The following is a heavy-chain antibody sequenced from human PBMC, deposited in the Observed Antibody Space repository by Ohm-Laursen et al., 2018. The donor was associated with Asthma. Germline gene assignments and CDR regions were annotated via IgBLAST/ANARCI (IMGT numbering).Heavy chain of an antibody. Sequence: SSLRLSCSASGFTFSSYGMHWVRQAPGKGLEWVAVIWYDGSNKYYADSVKGRFTVSRDNSKNTMYLQMNSPSAEDTAMYYCAKDVLGFVAAAQDWGQGTLVTVSS. J-gene: IGHJ4*02. V-gene: IGHV3-33*06. D-gene: IGHD6-13*01. CDR1: GFTFSSYG. CDR2: IWYDGSNK. CDR3: AKDVLGFVAAAQD.